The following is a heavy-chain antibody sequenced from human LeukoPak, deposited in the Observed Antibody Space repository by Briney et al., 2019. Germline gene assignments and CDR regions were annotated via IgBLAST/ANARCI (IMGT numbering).Heavy chain of an antibody. Sequence: GGSLTLSCAVSGFTFSSYSMTWVRQAPGKGLEWVSSISSSSGYKYYADSVKGRFTISRDNAKNSLYLQMDSLRAEDAAVYYCARTSGESTAALRAPFDYWGQGTLATVSS. D-gene: IGHD6-6*01. CDR3: ARTSGESTAALRAPFDY. CDR1: GFTFSSYS. J-gene: IGHJ4*02. V-gene: IGHV3-21*01. CDR2: ISSSSGYK.